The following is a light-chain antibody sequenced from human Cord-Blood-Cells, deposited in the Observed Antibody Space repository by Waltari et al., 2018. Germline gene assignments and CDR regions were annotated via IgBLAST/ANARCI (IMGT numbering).Light chain of an antibody. CDR2: WAS. CDR1: QSVLYSSNNKNY. V-gene: IGKV4-1*01. J-gene: IGKJ2*01. Sequence: DIVMTQSPDSLAVSLGERATINCKSSQSVLYSSNNKNYLAWYQQKPGQPPKLLIYWASTRESGVPDRVSGSGSGTDFTLTISSLQAEDVAFYYSQKYYSYPYTFGQGTKLEIK. CDR3: QKYYSYPYT.